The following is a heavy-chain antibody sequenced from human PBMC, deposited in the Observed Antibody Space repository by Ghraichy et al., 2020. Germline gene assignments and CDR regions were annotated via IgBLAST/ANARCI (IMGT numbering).Heavy chain of an antibody. CDR1: GGTFSSYA. D-gene: IGHD3-22*01. CDR3: ARTSYYYDSSGYEYYFDY. CDR2: IIPIFGTA. V-gene: IGHV1-69*13. J-gene: IGHJ4*02. Sequence: SVKVSCKASGGTFSSYAISWVRQAPGQGLEWMGGIIPIFGTANYAQKFQGRVTITADESTSTAYMELSSLRSEDTAVYYCARTSYYYDSSGYEYYFDYWGQGTLVTVSS.